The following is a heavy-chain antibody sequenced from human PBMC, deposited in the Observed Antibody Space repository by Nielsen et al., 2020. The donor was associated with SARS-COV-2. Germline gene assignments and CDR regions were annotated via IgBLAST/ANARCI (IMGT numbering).Heavy chain of an antibody. J-gene: IGHJ4*02. V-gene: IGHV3-30*04. CDR1: GFTFSSYA. Sequence: GESLKISCAASGFTFSSYAMHWVRQAPGKGLEWVAVISYDGSNKYYADSVKGRFTISRDNSKNTLYLQMNSLRAEDTALYHCASLYGDYSHGYWGQGTLVTVSS. D-gene: IGHD4-17*01. CDR3: ASLYGDYSHGY. CDR2: ISYDGSNK.